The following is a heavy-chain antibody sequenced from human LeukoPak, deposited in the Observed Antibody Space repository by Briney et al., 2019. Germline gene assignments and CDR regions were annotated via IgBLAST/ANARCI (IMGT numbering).Heavy chain of an antibody. CDR2: IYYSGST. CDR3: ARHALKRWLQLMGPRSSGKLDY. J-gene: IGHJ4*02. CDR1: GGSISSSSYY. V-gene: IGHV4-39*01. Sequence: SETLSLTCTVSGGSISSSSYYWGWIRQPPGKGLEWIGSIYYSGSTYYNPSLKSRVTISVDTSKNQFSLKLSSVTAADTAVYYCARHALKRWLQLMGPRSSGKLDYWGQGTLVTVSS. D-gene: IGHD5-24*01.